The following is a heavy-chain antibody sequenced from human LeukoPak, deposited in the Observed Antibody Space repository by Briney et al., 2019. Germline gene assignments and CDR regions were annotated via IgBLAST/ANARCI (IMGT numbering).Heavy chain of an antibody. CDR1: GFTFSNYN. Sequence: GRSLRLSCAASGFTFSNYNMNWVRQAPGKGLEWVSSISSSNNYIYYADSVKGRFTISRDNAKNSLYLQMNSLRAEDTAVYYCAKGATTFDSFDYWGQGTLVTVSS. J-gene: IGHJ4*02. V-gene: IGHV3-21*04. CDR2: ISSSNNYI. D-gene: IGHD1-26*01. CDR3: AKGATTFDSFDY.